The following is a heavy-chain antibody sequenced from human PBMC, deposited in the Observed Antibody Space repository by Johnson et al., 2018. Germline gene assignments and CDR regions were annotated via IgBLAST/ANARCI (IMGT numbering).Heavy chain of an antibody. Sequence: QVQLVESGGGVVQPGRSLRLSCAASEFTISGYGMHWVRQAPGKGLEWVTVIYFGGSKKYYGDSVKGRFTISRDDSKNTLYLHLSSLRAEDTAVYYCASGGTAYYYFDAFDFWGQGTMVTVSS. CDR3: ASGGTAYYYFDAFDF. V-gene: IGHV3-33*08. CDR1: EFTISGYG. CDR2: IYFGGSKK. D-gene: IGHD3-22*01. J-gene: IGHJ3*01.